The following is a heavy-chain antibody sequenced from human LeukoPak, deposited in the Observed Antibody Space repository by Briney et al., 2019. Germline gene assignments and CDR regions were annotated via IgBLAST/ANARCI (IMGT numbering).Heavy chain of an antibody. CDR1: GFTSSSYS. Sequence: PGGSLRLSCAASGFTSSSYSMNWVRQAPGKGLEWVSSISTSSSYIYYADSVKGRFTISRDNAKNSLYLQMNSLRAEDTAVYYCARDSSSYKDYYAMDVWGQGTTVTVSS. D-gene: IGHD3-22*01. CDR3: ARDSSSYKDYYAMDV. CDR2: ISTSSSYI. J-gene: IGHJ6*02. V-gene: IGHV3-21*01.